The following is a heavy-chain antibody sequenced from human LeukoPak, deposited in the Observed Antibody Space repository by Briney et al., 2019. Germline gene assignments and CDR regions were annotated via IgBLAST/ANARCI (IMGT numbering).Heavy chain of an antibody. J-gene: IGHJ3*02. V-gene: IGHV5-51*01. D-gene: IGHD2-2*01. CDR3: ARGYCSSTSCFDAFDI. Sequence: GESLKISCKGSGYSFTSYWIGWVRQIPGKGLEWMGIIYPGDSDTRYSPSFQGQVTISADKSISTAYLQWSSLKASDTAMYYCARGYCSSTSCFDAFDIWGQGTMVTVSS. CDR1: GYSFTSYW. CDR2: IYPGDSDT.